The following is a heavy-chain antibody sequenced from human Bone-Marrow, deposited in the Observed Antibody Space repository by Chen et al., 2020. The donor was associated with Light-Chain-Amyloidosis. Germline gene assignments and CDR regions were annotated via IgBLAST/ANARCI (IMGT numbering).Heavy chain of an antibody. CDR2: IYYSVRT. CDR1: GGSISRYY. J-gene: IGHJ3*02. Sequence: QVQLQESGPGLVKPSETLSLTCTVSGGSISRYYWSWIRQPPGKGLEWIGYIYYSVRTNYNPSLKSRVTISGDTSKNQFSLKLSSVTAADTAVYYCARDYRYNWNDDAFDIWGQGTMVTVSS. CDR3: ARDYRYNWNDDAFDI. V-gene: IGHV4-59*01. D-gene: IGHD1-20*01.